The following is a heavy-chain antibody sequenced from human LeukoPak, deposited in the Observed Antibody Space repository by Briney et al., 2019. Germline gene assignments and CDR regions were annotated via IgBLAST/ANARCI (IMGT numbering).Heavy chain of an antibody. Sequence: PSETLSLTCTVSGGSISGYYWSWIRQPPGQGLEWIGYIYYSGSTNHNPSLKSRVTISVDTPKNQFSLKLNSVTAADTAVYYCARGYDSRGYGPAYWGQGTLVTVSS. CDR1: GGSISGYY. J-gene: IGHJ4*02. D-gene: IGHD3-22*01. CDR3: ARGYDSRGYGPAY. V-gene: IGHV4-59*01. CDR2: IYYSGST.